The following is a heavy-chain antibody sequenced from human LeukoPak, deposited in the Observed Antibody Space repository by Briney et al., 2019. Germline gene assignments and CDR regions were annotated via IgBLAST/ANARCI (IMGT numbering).Heavy chain of an antibody. CDR1: GFTFSSYS. V-gene: IGHV3-21*01. CDR3: ARDRYFDWLSHLTFYYYYYGMDV. CDR2: ISSSSSYI. J-gene: IGHJ6*02. D-gene: IGHD3-9*01. Sequence: PGGSLRLSCAASGFTFSSYSMNWVRQAPGKGLEWVSSISSSSSYIYYADSVKGRFTISRDNAKNSLYLQMNSLRAEDTAVYYCARDRYFDWLSHLTFYYYYYGMDVWGQGTTVTVSS.